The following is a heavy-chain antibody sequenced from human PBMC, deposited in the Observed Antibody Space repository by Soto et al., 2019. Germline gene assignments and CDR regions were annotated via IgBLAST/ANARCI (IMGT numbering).Heavy chain of an antibody. V-gene: IGHV5-10-1*01. CDR1: GYSFTSYW. J-gene: IGHJ4*02. D-gene: IGHD3-22*01. Sequence: PGESLKISCKASGYSFTSYWISWVRQMPGKGLEWMGRIDPSDSQTYYSPSFRGHVTISVTKSITTVFLQWSSLRASDTAMYYCARQIYDSDTGPNFQYYFDSWGQGTSVTSPQ. CDR3: ARQIYDSDTGPNFQYYFDS. CDR2: IDPSDSQT.